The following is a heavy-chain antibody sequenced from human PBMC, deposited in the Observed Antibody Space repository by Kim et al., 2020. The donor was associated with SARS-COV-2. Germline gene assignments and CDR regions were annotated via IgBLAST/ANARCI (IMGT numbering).Heavy chain of an antibody. CDR2: AFDTGGG. CDR3: ARQGRLYYGSGSYYDY. D-gene: IGHD3-10*01. CDR1: DVSDIPEDYY. V-gene: IGHV4-39*01. J-gene: IGHJ4*02. Sequence: SETLSLTCNVSDVSDIPEDYYWGWIRQPPGNAREWIGGAFDTGGGFYGNPSRRSRLTLSIDTSAAQLSLTLVSVTAAGTAIYYCARQGRLYYGSGSYYDYWGQGIRVTVSS.